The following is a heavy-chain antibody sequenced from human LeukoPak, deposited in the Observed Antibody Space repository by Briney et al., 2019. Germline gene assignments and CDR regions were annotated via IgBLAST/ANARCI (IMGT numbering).Heavy chain of an antibody. CDR3: AKEAYCGGDCYSVGFDY. V-gene: IGHV3-23*01. J-gene: IGHJ4*02. D-gene: IGHD2-21*01. CDR2: ISGSGGST. CDR1: GFTFSSYA. Sequence: PGGSLRLSCAASGFTFSSYAMSWVRQAPGKGLEWVSAISGSGGSTYYADSVKGRFTISRDNSKNMLYLQMNSLRAEDTAVYYCAKEAYCGGDCYSVGFDYWGQGTLVTVSS.